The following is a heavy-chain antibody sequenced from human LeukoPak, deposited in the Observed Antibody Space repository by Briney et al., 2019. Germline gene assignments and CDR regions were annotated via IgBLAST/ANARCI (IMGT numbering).Heavy chain of an antibody. CDR2: ISWNSGSI. V-gene: IGHV3-9*01. J-gene: IGHJ4*02. CDR3: AKGTRSSYGDSGSDFDH. CDR1: GFTFDDYA. D-gene: IGHD4-17*01. Sequence: GGSLRLFCAASGFTFDDYAMHWVRQAPGKGLEWVSGISWNSGSIGYADSVKGRFTISRDNAKNSLYLQMNSLRAEDTALYYCAKGTRSSYGDSGSDFDHWGQGTLVTVSS.